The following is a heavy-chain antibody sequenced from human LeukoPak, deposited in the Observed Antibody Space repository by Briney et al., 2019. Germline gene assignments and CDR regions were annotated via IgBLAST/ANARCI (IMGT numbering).Heavy chain of an antibody. CDR3: ARDSRTTTAFDI. D-gene: IGHD1-1*01. J-gene: IGHJ3*02. CDR1: GGSISSYY. Sequence: SETLSLTCTVSGGSISSYYWSWIRQPPGKGLEWIGYAYYSGSTNYNPSLNSRVTISVDTSKNQFSLKLSSVTAADTAIYYCARDSRTTTAFDIWGQGTMVTVSS. V-gene: IGHV4-59*01. CDR2: AYYSGST.